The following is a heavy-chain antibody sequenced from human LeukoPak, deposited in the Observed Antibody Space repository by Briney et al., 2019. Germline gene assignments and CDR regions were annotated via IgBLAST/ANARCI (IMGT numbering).Heavy chain of an antibody. J-gene: IGHJ4*02. CDR1: GFTFSRYW. CDR2: INSDGST. D-gene: IGHD1-1*01. Sequence: GGSLRLSCVASGFTFSRYWMHWVRQAPGKGLVWVSRINSDGSTIYADSVKGRFTISRDDAKNTLCLQMNSLTADDTAVYYCARDRAGPGDYWGQGTLVTVSS. CDR3: ARDRAGPGDY. V-gene: IGHV3-74*01.